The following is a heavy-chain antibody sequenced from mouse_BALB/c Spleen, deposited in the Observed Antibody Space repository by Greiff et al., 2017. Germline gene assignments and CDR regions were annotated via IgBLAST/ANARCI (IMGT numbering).Heavy chain of an antibody. CDR1: GFNIKDYY. CDR2: IDPENGNT. V-gene: IGHV14-1*02. J-gene: IGHJ3*01. Sequence: DVHLVESGAELVRPGALVKLSCKASGFNIKDYYMHWVKQRPEQGLEWIGWIDPENGNTIYDPKFQGKASITADTSSNTAYLQLSSLTSEDTAVYYCARSYGSSPPFAYWGQGTLVTVSA. CDR3: ARSYGSSPPFAY. D-gene: IGHD1-1*01.